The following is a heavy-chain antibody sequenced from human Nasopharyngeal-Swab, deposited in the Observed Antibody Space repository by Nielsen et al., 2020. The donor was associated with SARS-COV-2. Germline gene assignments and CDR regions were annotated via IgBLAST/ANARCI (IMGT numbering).Heavy chain of an antibody. V-gene: IGHV1-3*04. CDR3: ARDSGRDWCGQDH. CDR1: GYIFFTYA. J-gene: IGHJ4*02. CDR2: INNRNAQT. Sequence: ASVKVSCKTSGYIFFTYAIHWVRQAPGQRLEWLGWINNRNAQTESSQKFQGRVTITRDTSASTVYMELSSLRSEDTAVYYCARDSGRDWCGQDHWGQGTLVTVYS. D-gene: IGHD3/OR15-3a*01.